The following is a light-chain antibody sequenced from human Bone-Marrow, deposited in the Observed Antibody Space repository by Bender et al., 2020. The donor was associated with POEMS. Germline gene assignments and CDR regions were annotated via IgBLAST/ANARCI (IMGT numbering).Light chain of an antibody. Sequence: QSVLTQPPSASGTPGQRVTISCSGSSPNIGSNPVNWYQQFPGTAPKVLIYNFNQRPSGVPDRFSGSRSGTSASLAISGLHSEDEADYYCVAWDDTLNGWVFGGGTKLTVL. CDR2: NFN. CDR3: VAWDDTLNGWV. V-gene: IGLV1-44*01. J-gene: IGLJ2*01. CDR1: SPNIGSNP.